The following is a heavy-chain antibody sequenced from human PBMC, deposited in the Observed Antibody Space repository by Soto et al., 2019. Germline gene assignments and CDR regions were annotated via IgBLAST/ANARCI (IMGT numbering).Heavy chain of an antibody. V-gene: IGHV4-39*01. Sequence: PSETLSLTCTVSGGSISSSSYYWGWIRQPPGKGLEWIGSIYYSGSTYYNPSLKSRVTISVDTSKNQFSLKLSSVTAADTAVYYCARDSSGYYYTGNWFDPWGQGTLVTVS. D-gene: IGHD3-22*01. CDR1: GGSISSSSYY. CDR3: ARDSSGYYYTGNWFDP. J-gene: IGHJ5*02. CDR2: IYYSGST.